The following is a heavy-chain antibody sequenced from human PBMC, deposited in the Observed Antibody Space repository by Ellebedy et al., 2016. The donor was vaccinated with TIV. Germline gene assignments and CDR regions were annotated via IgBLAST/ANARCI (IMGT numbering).Heavy chain of an antibody. CDR1: GFTFSSYA. V-gene: IGHV3-30*07. CDR3: ARGGYSGSALDV. Sequence: PGGSLRLSCAASGFTFSSYAMHWVRQAPGKGLEWVAVISYDGSNKYYADSVKGRFTISRDNSKNTLYLQMNSLRAEDTAVYYCARGGYSGSALDVWGQGTTVTVSS. CDR2: ISYDGSNK. J-gene: IGHJ6*02. D-gene: IGHD3-10*01.